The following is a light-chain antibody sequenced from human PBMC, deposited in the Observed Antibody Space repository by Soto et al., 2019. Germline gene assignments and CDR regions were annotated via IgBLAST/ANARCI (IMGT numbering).Light chain of an antibody. J-gene: IGLJ1*01. CDR1: SSNVGSYKL. CDR2: EVN. CDR3: CSTGGSPAYV. Sequence: QSALTQPASVSGSPGQSITISCTGTSSNVGSYKLVSWYQQHPGKAPKLMIFEVNKRPSGVSNRFSGSKSGNTASLTISGLTDEDEADYSFCSTGGSPAYVYGTGNKVTVL. V-gene: IGLV2-23*02.